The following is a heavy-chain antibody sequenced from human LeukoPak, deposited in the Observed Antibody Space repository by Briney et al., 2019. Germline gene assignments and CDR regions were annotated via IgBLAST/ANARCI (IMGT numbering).Heavy chain of an antibody. CDR1: GFTFSSYA. Sequence: GGSLRLSCAASGFTFSSYAMSWVRRAPGKGLEWVSAISGSGGSTYYADSVKGRFTISRDNSKNTLYLQMNGLRAEDTAVYYCAKAHYDFWSGNDYWGQGTLVTVSS. CDR3: AKAHYDFWSGNDY. CDR2: ISGSGGST. D-gene: IGHD3-3*01. J-gene: IGHJ4*02. V-gene: IGHV3-23*01.